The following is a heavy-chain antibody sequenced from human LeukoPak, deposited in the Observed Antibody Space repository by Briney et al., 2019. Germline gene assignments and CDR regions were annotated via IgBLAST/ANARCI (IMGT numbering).Heavy chain of an antibody. J-gene: IGHJ3*02. CDR2: IYHGGST. Sequence: TSETLSLTCAVSGGSINSGGYSWSWIRQPPGKGPEWIGYIYHGGSTHYNSSLKSRVTISVDKSKNQFSLNLYSVTAADTAVYYCARVAFYGAIPDDIWGQGTMVTVSS. CDR3: ARVAFYGAIPDDI. V-gene: IGHV4-30-2*01. CDR1: GGSINSGGYS. D-gene: IGHD2-21*01.